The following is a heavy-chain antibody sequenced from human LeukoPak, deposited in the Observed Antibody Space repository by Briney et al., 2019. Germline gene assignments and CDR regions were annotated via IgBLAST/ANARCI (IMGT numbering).Heavy chain of an antibody. D-gene: IGHD4-17*01. CDR1: GFTFSSYA. J-gene: IGHJ4*02. V-gene: IGHV3-30*01. Sequence: GGSRRLSWAASGFTFSSYAMHWVRQAPGKGLEGVAVISYDGSNKYYADSVKGRFTISRDNSKNTLYLQMNSLRAEDTAVYYCARDRDYGDYPDYWGQGTLVTVSS. CDR2: ISYDGSNK. CDR3: ARDRDYGDYPDY.